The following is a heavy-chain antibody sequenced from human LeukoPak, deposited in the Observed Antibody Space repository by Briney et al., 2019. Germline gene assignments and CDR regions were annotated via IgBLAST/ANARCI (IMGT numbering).Heavy chain of an antibody. Sequence: SETLSLTCTVSGGSIKTYYWSWIRQPPGKGLEWIGYISYSGCTNYNPSLKSRVTISVDTSKNQFSLKLSSVTAADTAVYYCAGGAAVSFDSWGQGSLVSVSS. CDR3: AGGAAVSFDS. J-gene: IGHJ4*02. D-gene: IGHD6-25*01. CDR1: GGSIKTYY. CDR2: ISYSGCT. V-gene: IGHV4-59*01.